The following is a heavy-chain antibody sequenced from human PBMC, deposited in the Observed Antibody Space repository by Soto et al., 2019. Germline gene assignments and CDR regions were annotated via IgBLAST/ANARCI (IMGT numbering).Heavy chain of an antibody. Sequence: QVQLVESGGGVVQPGRSLRLSCAASGFTFSSYGMHWVRQAPGKGLEWVAVISYDGSNKYYADSVKGRFTISRDNSKNTLYLQMNSLRAEDTAVYYCAKDDTVYYYGMDFWGQGTTVTVSS. J-gene: IGHJ6*02. V-gene: IGHV3-30*18. D-gene: IGHD5-18*01. CDR1: GFTFSSYG. CDR2: ISYDGSNK. CDR3: AKDDTVYYYGMDF.